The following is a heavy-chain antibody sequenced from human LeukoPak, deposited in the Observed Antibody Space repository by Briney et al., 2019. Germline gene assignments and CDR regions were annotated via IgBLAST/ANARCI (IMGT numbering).Heavy chain of an antibody. J-gene: IGHJ3*02. CDR1: GGSIKTYY. CDR3: ARESPPNPFWSGYYDAFDI. V-gene: IGHV4-4*07. D-gene: IGHD3-3*01. Sequence: PSETLSLTCAVSGGSIKTYYWSWIRQPAGKGLEWLGRIYTSGSTNYNPSLKSRVTISVDTSKNQFSLKLSSVTAADTAVYYCARESPPNPFWSGYYDAFDIWGQGTMVTVSS. CDR2: IYTSGST.